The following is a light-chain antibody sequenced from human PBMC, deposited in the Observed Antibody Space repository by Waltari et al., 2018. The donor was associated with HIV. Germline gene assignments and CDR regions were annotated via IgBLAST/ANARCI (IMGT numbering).Light chain of an antibody. V-gene: IGLV1-47*01. CDR3: AAWNDSLSGYV. CDR1: SSNIGRHY. CDR2: RNN. J-gene: IGLJ1*01. Sequence: QSVLPQPPSASGTPGQRVTISCSGSSSNIGRHYVYWYQHFPGTAPKLLIYRNNQRPSGVPDRISGSKSGTSASLAISGLRSEDEADYYCAAWNDSLSGYVFGTGTKVTV.